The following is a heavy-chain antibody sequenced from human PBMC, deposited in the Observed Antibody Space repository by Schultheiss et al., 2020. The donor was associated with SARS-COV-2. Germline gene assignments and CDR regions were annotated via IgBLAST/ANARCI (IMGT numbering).Heavy chain of an antibody. CDR1: GFTFTDYW. CDR3: AKGGWLEY. CDR2: IKEDGSEK. Sequence: GGSLRLSCAASGFTFTDYWMTWVRQAPGKGLEWVANIKEDGSEKYYVDSVKGRFTISRDNAKNSLFLQMNSLRAEDTAVYYCAKGGWLEYWGQGTLVTVSS. D-gene: IGHD3-9*01. V-gene: IGHV3-7*03. J-gene: IGHJ4*02.